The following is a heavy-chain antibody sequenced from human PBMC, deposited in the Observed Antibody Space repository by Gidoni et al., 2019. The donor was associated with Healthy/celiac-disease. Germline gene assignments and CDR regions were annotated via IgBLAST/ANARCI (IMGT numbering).Heavy chain of an antibody. CDR1: GYSFTSYW. CDR3: ARHCWGSACWYSDL. V-gene: IGHV5-10-1*01. J-gene: IGHJ2*01. D-gene: IGHD7-27*01. CDR2: IDPSDSYT. Sequence: EVQLVQSGAEVKKPGESLRISCKGSGYSFTSYWIRWVRQMPGKGLEWMGRIDPSDSYTSYSLSFQGHVIISADKSISTAYLLWSSLKASDTAMYYCARHCWGSACWYSDLWGRGTLVTVSS.